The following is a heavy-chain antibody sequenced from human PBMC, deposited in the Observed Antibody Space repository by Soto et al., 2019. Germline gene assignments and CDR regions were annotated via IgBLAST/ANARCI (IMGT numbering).Heavy chain of an antibody. Sequence: SETLSLTCTVSGGSISSYYWSWIRQPPGKGLEWIGYIYYSGSTNYNPSLKSRVTISVDTSKNQFSLKLSSVTAADTAVYYCARADWGTPSHYYYYYYMDVWGNGTTVTVSS. J-gene: IGHJ6*03. CDR3: ARADWGTPSHYYYYYYMDV. CDR2: IYYSGST. V-gene: IGHV4-59*01. D-gene: IGHD7-27*01. CDR1: GGSISSYY.